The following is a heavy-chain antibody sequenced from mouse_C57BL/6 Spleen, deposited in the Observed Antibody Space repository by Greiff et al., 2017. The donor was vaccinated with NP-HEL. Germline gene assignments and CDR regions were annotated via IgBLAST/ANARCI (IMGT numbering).Heavy chain of an antibody. CDR1: GFTFSSYG. D-gene: IGHD2-4*01. CDR3: ARRYYDYDGLFAY. CDR2: ISSGGSYT. V-gene: IGHV5-6*02. Sequence: EVMLVESGGDLVKPGGSLKLSCAASGFTFSSYGMSWVRQTPDKRLEWVATISSGGSYTYYPDSVKGRFTISRDNAKNTLYLQMSSLKSEDTAMYYCARRYYDYDGLFAYWGQGTLVTVSA. J-gene: IGHJ3*01.